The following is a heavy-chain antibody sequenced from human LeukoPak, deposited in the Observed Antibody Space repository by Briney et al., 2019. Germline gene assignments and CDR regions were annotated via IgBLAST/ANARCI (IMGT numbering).Heavy chain of an antibody. V-gene: IGHV1-2*02. Sequence: ASVKVSCKASGYTFTGYYMHWVRQAPGQGLEWMGWINPDSGGTNYAQKFQGRVTMTRDTSISTAYMELSRLRSDDTAVYYCASVHYSGYSLLDPWGQGTLVTVSP. CDR2: INPDSGGT. CDR3: ASVHYSGYSLLDP. CDR1: GYTFTGYY. D-gene: IGHD3-22*01. J-gene: IGHJ5*02.